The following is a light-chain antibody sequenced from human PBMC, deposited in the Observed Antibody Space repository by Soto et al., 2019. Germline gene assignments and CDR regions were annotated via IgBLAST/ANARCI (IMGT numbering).Light chain of an antibody. CDR3: QQHYNAPRT. V-gene: IGKV4-1*01. CDR1: QSVLSSSNNKNY. J-gene: IGKJ1*01. Sequence: DIVMTQSPDSLAVSLGERATINCKSSQSVLSSSNNKNYLVWYQQKPGQPPKLLIYWASIRESGVPDRFSGSGSGTDFTLTISRLQAEDVAVYYCQQHYNAPRTFGQGTKVEIK. CDR2: WAS.